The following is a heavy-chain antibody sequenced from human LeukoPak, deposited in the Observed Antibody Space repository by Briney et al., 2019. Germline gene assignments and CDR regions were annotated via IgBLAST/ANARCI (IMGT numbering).Heavy chain of an antibody. J-gene: IGHJ4*02. V-gene: IGHV4-31*03. CDR2: IYYSGST. Sequence: PSQTLSLTCTVSGGSISSGGYYWSWIRQHPGKGLEWIGYIYYSGSTYYNPSLKSRVTISVDTSKNQFSLKLSSVTAADTAVYYCARAQITIFGVVREYFDYWGQGTLVTVSS. CDR3: ARAQITIFGVVREYFDY. D-gene: IGHD3-3*01. CDR1: GGSISSGGYY.